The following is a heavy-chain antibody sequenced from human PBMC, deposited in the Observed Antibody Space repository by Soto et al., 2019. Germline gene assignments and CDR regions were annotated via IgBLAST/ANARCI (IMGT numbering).Heavy chain of an antibody. V-gene: IGHV4-61*07. Sequence: WTGIRQPPGTGLEWIGYIYYSGSINYNPSLTSRLTISVDTSKNQFSLKLSSVTAADTAVYYCARLRGNCSGGSCYPDYWGQGTLVTVSS. CDR3: ARLRGNCSGGSCYPDY. CDR2: IYYSGSI. D-gene: IGHD2-15*01. J-gene: IGHJ4*02.